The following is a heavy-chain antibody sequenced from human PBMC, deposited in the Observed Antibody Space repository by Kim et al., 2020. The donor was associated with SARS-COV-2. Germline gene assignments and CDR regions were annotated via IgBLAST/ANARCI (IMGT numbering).Heavy chain of an antibody. J-gene: IGHJ5*02. D-gene: IGHD6-13*01. CDR3: AREGIAAAGGLGSWFDP. V-gene: IGHV3-30*07. Sequence: VKGRFTISRDNSKNTLYLQMNSLRAEDTAVYYCAREGIAAAGGLGSWFDPWGQGTLVTVSS.